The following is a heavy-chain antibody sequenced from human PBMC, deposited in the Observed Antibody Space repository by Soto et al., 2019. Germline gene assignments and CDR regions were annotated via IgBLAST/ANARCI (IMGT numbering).Heavy chain of an antibody. D-gene: IGHD2-8*01. CDR2: IYYSGST. Sequence: PSETLSLTCTVSGGSISSGGYYWSWIRQHPGKGLEWIGYIYYSGSTYYNPSLKSRVTISVDTSKNRFSLKLSSVTAADTAVYYCAREWIVQGFDPWGQGTLVTVSS. J-gene: IGHJ5*02. CDR1: GGSISSGGYY. V-gene: IGHV4-31*03. CDR3: AREWIVQGFDP.